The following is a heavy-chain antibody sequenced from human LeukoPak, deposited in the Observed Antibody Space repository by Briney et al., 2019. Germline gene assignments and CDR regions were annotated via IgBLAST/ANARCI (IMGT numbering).Heavy chain of an antibody. CDR1: GVTFSSYG. Sequence: GGSLRLSCAASGVTFSSYGKHWVRQAPGKGLEWVAVVWYDGSNKYYADSVKGRFHITRDNSKNTLYLQMNSLRAEDTAVYYCAKGAVAGNFAEYFQHWGQGTLVTVSS. D-gene: IGHD6-19*01. CDR3: AKGAVAGNFAEYFQH. J-gene: IGHJ1*01. CDR2: VWYDGSNK. V-gene: IGHV3-33*06.